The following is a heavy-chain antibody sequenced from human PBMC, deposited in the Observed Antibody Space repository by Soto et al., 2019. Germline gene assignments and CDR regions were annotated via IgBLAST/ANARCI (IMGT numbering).Heavy chain of an antibody. J-gene: IGHJ4*02. CDR1: GYIFTSNY. V-gene: IGHV1-46*01. CDR2: INPSSGGT. CDR3: ARERMWGGPYYFDY. D-gene: IGHD3-16*01. Sequence: QVQLVQSGAEVKKPGASVKVSCKASGYIFTSNYIHWVRQAPGQGLEWMGIINPSSGGTSYAQKFQGRLTMTRDTSTSTVYMELSSLRSDDTAVYYCARERMWGGPYYFDYWGQGTLVTVSS.